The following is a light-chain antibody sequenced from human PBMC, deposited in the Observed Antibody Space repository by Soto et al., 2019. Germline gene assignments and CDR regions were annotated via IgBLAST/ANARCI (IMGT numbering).Light chain of an antibody. V-gene: IGKV3D-20*01. CDR2: DAS. Sequence: EIVLTQSPAVLALSPGERATLSCGASQSVSYRYFAWYQQKPGLPPRLLIYDASSRATGIPDRFSGSGSGTDITLTISRQEPEDFAVYYCQQYGSSGTFGQGTRLEIK. CDR3: QQYGSSGT. CDR1: QSVSYRY. J-gene: IGKJ5*01.